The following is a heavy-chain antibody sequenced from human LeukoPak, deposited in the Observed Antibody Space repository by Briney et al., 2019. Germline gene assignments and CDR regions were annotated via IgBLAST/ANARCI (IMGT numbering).Heavy chain of an antibody. J-gene: IGHJ4*02. CDR1: GYTFTGYY. Sequence: ASVKVSCKASGYTFTGYYMHWVRQAPGQGLEWMGWINPNSGGTNYAQKFQGRVTMTRDTSISTAYMELSRLRSDDTAVYYCARAGGYSSSWSYFDYWGQGTPVTVSS. D-gene: IGHD6-13*01. V-gene: IGHV1-2*02. CDR2: INPNSGGT. CDR3: ARAGGYSSSWSYFDY.